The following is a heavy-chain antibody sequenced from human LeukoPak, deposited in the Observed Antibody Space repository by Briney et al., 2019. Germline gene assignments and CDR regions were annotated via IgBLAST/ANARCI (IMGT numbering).Heavy chain of an antibody. CDR2: IYYSGST. Sequence: SETLSLTSTVSGGSISSYYWSWIRQPPGKGLEWIGYIYYSGSTNYNPSLKSRVTISVDTSKNQFSLKLSSVTAADTAVYYCARFGTYYYDSSGYADAFDIWGQGTMVTVSS. CDR1: GGSISSYY. CDR3: ARFGTYYYDSSGYADAFDI. V-gene: IGHV4-59*01. J-gene: IGHJ3*02. D-gene: IGHD3-22*01.